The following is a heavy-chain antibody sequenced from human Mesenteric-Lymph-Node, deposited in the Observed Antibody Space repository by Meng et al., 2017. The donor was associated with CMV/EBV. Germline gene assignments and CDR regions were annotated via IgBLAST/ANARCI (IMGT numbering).Heavy chain of an antibody. D-gene: IGHD6-13*01. CDR3: ARELPGITAAGIDY. J-gene: IGHJ4*02. Sequence: GESLKISCAASGFTFSDYYMSWIRQAPGKGLEWVSYISISSSAIYYADSVKGRFTISRDNAKNSLYLQMNSLRAEDTAVYYCARELPGITAAGIDYWGQGTLVTVSS. CDR2: ISISSSAI. CDR1: GFTFSDYY. V-gene: IGHV3-11*01.